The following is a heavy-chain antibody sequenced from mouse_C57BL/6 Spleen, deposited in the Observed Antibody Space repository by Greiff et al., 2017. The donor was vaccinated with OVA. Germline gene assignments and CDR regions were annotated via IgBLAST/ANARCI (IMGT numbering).Heavy chain of an antibody. D-gene: IGHD1-1*01. V-gene: IGHV1-39*01. CDR1: GYSFTDYN. CDR2: INPNYGTT. Sequence: EVKLMESGPELVKPGASVKISCKASGYSFTDYNMNWVKQSNGKSLEWIGVINPNYGTTSYNQKFKGKATLTVDQSSSTAYMQLNSLTSEDSAVYYCASPLFITTVDYFDYWGQGTTLTVSS. J-gene: IGHJ2*01. CDR3: ASPLFITTVDYFDY.